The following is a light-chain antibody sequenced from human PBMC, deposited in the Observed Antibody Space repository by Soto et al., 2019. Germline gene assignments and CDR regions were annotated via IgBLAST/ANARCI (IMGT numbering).Light chain of an antibody. V-gene: IGKV1-39*01. CDR2: AAS. Sequence: DIPLTQYPSSLYASLGASVTITCLASQCIGRSFAWFQQKPGKAPKLLIYAASSLQSGVPSRFSGSGSGTDFTLTISSLQPEDFATYYCQQIYSSPSTFGQRTQLEIK. CDR3: QQIYSSPST. CDR1: QCIGRS. J-gene: IGKJ5*01.